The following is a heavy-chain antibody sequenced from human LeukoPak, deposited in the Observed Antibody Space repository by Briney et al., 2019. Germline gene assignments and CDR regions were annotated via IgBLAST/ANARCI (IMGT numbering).Heavy chain of an antibody. CDR2: ISGSGANT. CDR1: GFTFSNHA. J-gene: IGHJ4*02. Sequence: GGSLRLSCAASGFTFSNHAMSWVRQTPGKGLEWVSAISGSGANTYYADSVKGRFTISRVNSRNTLYLQMNSLTVEDTAVYYCAKGLLIEVAGTTWDHWGQGTLVTVSS. D-gene: IGHD6-19*01. CDR3: AKGLLIEVAGTTWDH. V-gene: IGHV3-23*01.